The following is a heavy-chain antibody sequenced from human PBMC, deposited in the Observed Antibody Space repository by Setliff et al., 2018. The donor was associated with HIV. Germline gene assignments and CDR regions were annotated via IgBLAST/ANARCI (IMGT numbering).Heavy chain of an antibody. J-gene: IGHJ3*02. V-gene: IGHV1-46*01. CDR2: ISPIGGTT. D-gene: IGHD6-19*01. Sequence: ASVKVSCKASGCTFTSHYMYWVRQAPGQGLEWMGIISPIGGTTRYAQKFQGRVTMTRDTSTSTIYMELSSLRSDDTAVYYCARDRDSSAWTDNDAFDIWGQGTMVTVSS. CDR1: GCTFTSHY. CDR3: ARDRDSSAWTDNDAFDI.